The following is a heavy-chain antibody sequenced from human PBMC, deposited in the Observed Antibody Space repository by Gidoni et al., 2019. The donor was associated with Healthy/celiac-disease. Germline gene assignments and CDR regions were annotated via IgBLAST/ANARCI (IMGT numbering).Heavy chain of an antibody. CDR1: GGTFSSYA. V-gene: IGHV1-69*01. D-gene: IGHD6-19*01. Sequence: QVQLVQSGAEVKKPGSSVKVSCKAPGGTFSSYAISWVRRAPGQWLEWMGGIIPILGTANYAQKFQGRVTITAYESTSTAYMELSSLRSEDTAVYYCARGGQWLGDLDYWGQGTLVTVSS. CDR3: ARGGQWLGDLDY. J-gene: IGHJ4*02. CDR2: IIPILGTA.